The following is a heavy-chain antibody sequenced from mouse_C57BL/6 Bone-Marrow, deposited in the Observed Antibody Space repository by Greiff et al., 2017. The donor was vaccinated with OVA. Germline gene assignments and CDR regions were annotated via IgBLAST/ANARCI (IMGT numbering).Heavy chain of an antibody. Sequence: QVQLQQSGPGLVQPSQSLSITCTVSGFSLTSYGVHWVRQSPGKGLEWLGVIWRGGSTDYNAAFMSRLSITKDNSKSQVFFKMNSLQADDTAIYYCAKRSYGRYYYAMDYWGQGTSVTVSS. D-gene: IGHD1-1*01. V-gene: IGHV2-5*01. CDR1: GFSLTSYG. CDR2: IWRGGST. CDR3: AKRSYGRYYYAMDY. J-gene: IGHJ4*01.